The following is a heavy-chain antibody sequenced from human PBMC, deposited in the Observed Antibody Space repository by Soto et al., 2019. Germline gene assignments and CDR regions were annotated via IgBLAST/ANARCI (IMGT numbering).Heavy chain of an antibody. CDR2: IYPGDSDT. CDR3: ARLAYDSSGYSRPFDY. J-gene: IGHJ4*02. V-gene: IGHV5-51*01. Sequence: PGESLKISCKGSGYSFTSYWIGWVRQMPGKGLEWMGIIYPGDSDTRYSPSFQGQVTISADKSISTAYLQWSSLKASDTAMYYCARLAYDSSGYSRPFDYWGQGTLVTVSS. CDR1: GYSFTSYW. D-gene: IGHD3-22*01.